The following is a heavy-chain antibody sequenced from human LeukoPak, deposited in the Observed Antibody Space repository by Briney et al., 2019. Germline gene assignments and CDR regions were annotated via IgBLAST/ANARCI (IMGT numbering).Heavy chain of an antibody. V-gene: IGHV3-30*02. Sequence: GGSLRLSCAASGFTFSSYGMHWVRQAPGKGLEWVAFIRYDGSNKYYADSVKGRFTISRDNSKNTLYLQMNSLRAEDTAVYYCAKDRATTVTPALFDYWGQGTLVTVSS. J-gene: IGHJ4*02. D-gene: IGHD4-17*01. CDR2: IRYDGSNK. CDR3: AKDRATTVTPALFDY. CDR1: GFTFSSYG.